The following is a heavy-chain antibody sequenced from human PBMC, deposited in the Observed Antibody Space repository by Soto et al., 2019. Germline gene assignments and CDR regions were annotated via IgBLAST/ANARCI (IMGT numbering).Heavy chain of an antibody. CDR2: ISGSGGST. Sequence: GGSLRLSCAASGFTFSSYAMSWVRQAPGKGLEWVSAISGSGGSTYYADSVKGRFTISRDNSKNTLYLQMNSLRAEDTAVYYCAKGSYGSGSHTGRYYFDYWGQGTLVTVSS. CDR1: GFTFSSYA. CDR3: AKGSYGSGSHTGRYYFDY. D-gene: IGHD3-10*01. V-gene: IGHV3-23*01. J-gene: IGHJ4*02.